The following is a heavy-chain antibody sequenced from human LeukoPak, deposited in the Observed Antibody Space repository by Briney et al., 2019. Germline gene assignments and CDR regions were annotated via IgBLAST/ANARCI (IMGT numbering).Heavy chain of an antibody. J-gene: IGHJ3*02. V-gene: IGHV1-18*04. CDR2: ISAYNGNT. CDR1: GYTFTSYY. D-gene: IGHD3-22*01. Sequence: GASVKVSCKASGYTFTSYYMHWVRQAPGQGLEWMGWISAYNGNTKYAQKVQGRVTMTRDTSTSTAYMELRNLRSDDTAVYYCAREGPYYYDSSDDAFDIWGQGTMVTVSS. CDR3: AREGPYYYDSSDDAFDI.